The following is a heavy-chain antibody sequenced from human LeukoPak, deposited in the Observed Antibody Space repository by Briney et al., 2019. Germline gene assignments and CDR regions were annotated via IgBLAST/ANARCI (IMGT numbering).Heavy chain of an antibody. CDR3: ARDLTDDFWSGYHFDY. V-gene: IGHV3-21*01. D-gene: IGHD3-3*01. CDR2: ISSSSNYI. J-gene: IGHJ4*02. Sequence: GGSLGLSCAASGFTFNNYCVNWVRQAPGKGLEWVSSISSSSNYIYYADSVKGRFTVSRDNAKNSLYLQMNSLRAEDTAVYYCARDLTDDFWSGYHFDYWGQGTLVTVSS. CDR1: GFTFNNYC.